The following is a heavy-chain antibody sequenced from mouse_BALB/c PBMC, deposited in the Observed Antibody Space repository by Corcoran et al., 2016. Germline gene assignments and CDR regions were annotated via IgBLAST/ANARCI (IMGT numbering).Heavy chain of an antibody. J-gene: IGHJ4*01. Sequence: EIQLQQTGPELVKPGASVKISCKASGYSFTDYIMLWVKQSHGKSLEWIGNINPYYGSTSYNLKFKGKATLTVDKSSSTAYMQLNSLTSEDSAVYYCARWGTTYYGNYDAMDYWGQGTSVPVSS. CDR3: ARWGTTYYGNYDAMDY. CDR1: GYSFTDYI. D-gene: IGHD2-10*01. CDR2: INPYYGST. V-gene: IGHV1-39*01.